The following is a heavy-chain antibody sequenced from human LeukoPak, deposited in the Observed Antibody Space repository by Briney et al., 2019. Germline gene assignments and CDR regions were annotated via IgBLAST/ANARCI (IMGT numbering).Heavy chain of an antibody. J-gene: IGHJ4*02. D-gene: IGHD2-2*02. V-gene: IGHV1-8*01. CDR2: MNPNSGNT. CDR3: ARTPIVVVPAAIRAVGYFDY. CDR1: GYTFTSYA. Sequence: ASVKVSCKASGYTFTSYAINWVRQATGQGLEWMGWMNPNSGNTGYAQKFQGRVTMTRNTSISTAYMELSSLRSEDTAVYYCARTPIVVVPAAIRAVGYFDYWGQGTLVTVSS.